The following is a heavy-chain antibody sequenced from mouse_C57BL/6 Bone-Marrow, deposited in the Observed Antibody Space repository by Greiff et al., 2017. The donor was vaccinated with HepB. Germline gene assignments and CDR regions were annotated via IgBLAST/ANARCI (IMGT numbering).Heavy chain of an antibody. D-gene: IGHD2-4*01. CDR3: ARDDYDPPWFAY. CDR1: GYTFTSYW. CDR2: IDPSDSYT. Sequence: VQLQQPGAELVMPGASVKLSCKASGYTFTSYWMQWVKQRPGQGLEWIGEIDPSDSYTNYNQKFKGKATLTVDTSSSTAYMQLSSLTSEDSAVYYCARDDYDPPWFAYWGQGTLVTVSA. V-gene: IGHV1-50*01. J-gene: IGHJ3*01.